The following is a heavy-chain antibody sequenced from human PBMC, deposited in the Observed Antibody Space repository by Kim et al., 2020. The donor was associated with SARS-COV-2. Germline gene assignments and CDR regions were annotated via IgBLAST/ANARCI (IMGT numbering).Heavy chain of an antibody. D-gene: IGHD3-10*01. V-gene: IGHV1-69*13. J-gene: IGHJ6*01. CDR1: GYTFTGYY. CDR3: ARVGYGSGSYYAPIKYYYY. CDR2: IIPIFGTA. Sequence: SVKVSCKASGYTFTGYYMHWVRQAPGQGLEWMGGIIPIFGTANYAQKFQGRVTITADESTSTAYMELSSLRSEDTAVYYCARVGYGSGSYYAPIKYYYY.